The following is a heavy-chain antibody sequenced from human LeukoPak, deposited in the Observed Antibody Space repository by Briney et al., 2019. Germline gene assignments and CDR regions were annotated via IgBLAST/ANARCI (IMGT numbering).Heavy chain of an antibody. V-gene: IGHV1-2*02. CDR3: ARDPFYIWWLRTHTGQDYYFDY. D-gene: IGHD5-12*01. Sequence: ASVKVSCKASRYTFTGYYMHWLQQAPGQRLEGIGWINANSFGTNYAQKFQGSVTMTRDTSISTAYMELRRLRSDDTAVYYCARDPFYIWWLRTHTGQDYYFDYWGQGTLVTVSS. CDR2: INANSFGT. CDR1: RYTFTGYY. J-gene: IGHJ4*02.